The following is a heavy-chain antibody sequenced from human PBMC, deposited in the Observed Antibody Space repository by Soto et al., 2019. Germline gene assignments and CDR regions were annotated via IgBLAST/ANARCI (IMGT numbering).Heavy chain of an antibody. J-gene: IGHJ4*02. D-gene: IGHD6-19*01. V-gene: IGHV3-7*01. CDR3: ARGRIAVAGNFDY. Sequence: GWSLRLSCASSVFTFISYWMSWVRQAPGKGLEWVANIKQDGSEKYYVDSVKGRFTISGDNAKNSLYLQMNSLRAEDTAVYYCARGRIAVAGNFDYWGQGTLVTVSS. CDR1: VFTFISYW. CDR2: IKQDGSEK.